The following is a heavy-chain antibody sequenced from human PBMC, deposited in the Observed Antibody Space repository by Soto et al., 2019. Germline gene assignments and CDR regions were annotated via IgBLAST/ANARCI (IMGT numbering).Heavy chain of an antibody. CDR3: ARGDIVVVPAAMAPWDYYYGMDV. CDR2: IIPIFGTA. Sequence: SVKVSCKASGGTFNSYAISWVRQAPGQGLEWMGGIIPIFGTANYAQKFQGRVTITADESTSTAYMELSSLRSEDTAVYYCARGDIVVVPAAMAPWDYYYGMDVWGQGTTVTVSS. CDR1: GGTFNSYA. J-gene: IGHJ6*02. V-gene: IGHV1-69*13. D-gene: IGHD2-2*01.